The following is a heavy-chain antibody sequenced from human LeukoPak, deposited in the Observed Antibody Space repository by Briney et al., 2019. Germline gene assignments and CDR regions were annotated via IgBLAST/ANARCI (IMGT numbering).Heavy chain of an antibody. CDR1: GFTFSSYA. V-gene: IGHV3-23*01. D-gene: IGHD3-22*01. Sequence: GGSLRLSCAASGFTFSSYAMSWVCQAPGKGLEWVSAISGSGGSTYYADSVKGRFTISRDNSKNTLYLQMNSLRAEDTAVYYCAKDPYYDSTYYFDYWGQGTLVTVSS. CDR3: AKDPYYDSTYYFDY. J-gene: IGHJ4*02. CDR2: ISGSGGST.